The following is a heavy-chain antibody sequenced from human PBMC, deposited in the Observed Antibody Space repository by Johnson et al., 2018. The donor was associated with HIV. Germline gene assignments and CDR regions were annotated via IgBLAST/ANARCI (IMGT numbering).Heavy chain of an antibody. V-gene: IGHV3-53*01. J-gene: IGHJ3*02. CDR2: IHSGGST. D-gene: IGHD2-21*01. Sequence: VQLLESGGGLIQPGGSLRLSCAVSGLSVSINYITWVRQAPGKGLEWVSVIHSGGSTYYADSVEGRFTISRDNSKNTVLLKMNSLRVEDTAVYYCARGGHCGGDCAGAKQALDIWGQGTRVTFSS. CDR1: GLSVSINY. CDR3: ARGGHCGGDCAGAKQALDI.